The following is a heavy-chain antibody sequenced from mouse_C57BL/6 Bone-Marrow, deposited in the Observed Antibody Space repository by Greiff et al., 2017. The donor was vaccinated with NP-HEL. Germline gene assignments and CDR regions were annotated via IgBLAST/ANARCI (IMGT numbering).Heavy chain of an antibody. CDR2: ISYDGSN. J-gene: IGHJ4*01. CDR1: GYSITSGYY. CDR3: AREGLTTGTGAMDY. D-gene: IGHD4-1*01. Sequence: EVQLVESGPGLVKPSQSLSLTCSVTGYSITSGYYWNWIRQFPGNKLEWMGYISYDGSNNYNPSLKNRISITRDTSKNQFFLKLNSVTTEDTATYYCAREGLTTGTGAMDYWGQGTSVTVSS. V-gene: IGHV3-6*01.